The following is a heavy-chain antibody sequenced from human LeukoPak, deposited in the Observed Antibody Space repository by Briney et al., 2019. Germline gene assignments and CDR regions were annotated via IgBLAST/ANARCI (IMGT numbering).Heavy chain of an antibody. D-gene: IGHD2-2*01. Sequence: GGSLRLSCAASGPTFRNYAMSWVRQAPGKGLEWVSAITSRGDKTYYADSVKGRFTVSRDNSKNTLYLQMNSLRAEDTAVYYCAKAVYCSSTSCPHYYYYYMDVWGKGTTVTVSS. CDR2: ITSRGDKT. CDR3: AKAVYCSSTSCPHYYYYYMDV. V-gene: IGHV3-23*01. CDR1: GPTFRNYA. J-gene: IGHJ6*03.